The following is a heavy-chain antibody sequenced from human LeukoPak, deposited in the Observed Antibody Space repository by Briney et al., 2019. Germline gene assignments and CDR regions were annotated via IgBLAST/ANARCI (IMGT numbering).Heavy chain of an antibody. J-gene: IGHJ3*02. V-gene: IGHV3-9*01. Sequence: GGSLRLSCAASGFTFDDYAMHWVRQAPGKGLEWVSGISWNSGSIGYADSVKGRFTISRDNAKNSLYLQMNSLRAEDTALYYCAKDIRTYREANDAFDIWGQGTMVTVSS. CDR1: GFTFDDYA. D-gene: IGHD3-10*01. CDR2: ISWNSGSI. CDR3: AKDIRTYREANDAFDI.